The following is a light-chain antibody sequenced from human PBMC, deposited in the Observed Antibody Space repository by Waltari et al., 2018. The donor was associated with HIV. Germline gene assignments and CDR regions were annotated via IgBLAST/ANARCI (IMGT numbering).Light chain of an antibody. V-gene: IGLV1-47*01. CDR1: SSNIGSNC. CDR2: RNN. Sequence: QSVLTQPPSASETPGQRVTISCSGSSSNIGSNCVYWNHHLPGTAPKLLVYRNNQRPSGVPDRLSGSKSGTSASLAISGLRSEDEADYYCATWNDSLVGGGTKLTVL. J-gene: IGLJ2*01. CDR3: ATWNDSL.